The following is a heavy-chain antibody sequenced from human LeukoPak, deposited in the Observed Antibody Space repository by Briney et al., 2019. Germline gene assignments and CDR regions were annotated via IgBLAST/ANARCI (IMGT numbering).Heavy chain of an antibody. CDR2: IYYSGST. Sequence: PSETLSLTCSVSGGSVSSYYWSWIRRSPGKGLEWIGYIYYSGSTNYNPSLKSRVTISVDTSKNQFSLKLSSVTAADTAVYYCARVNRPYSYGRPYYYGMDVWGQGTTVTVSS. V-gene: IGHV4-59*02. CDR1: GGSVSSYY. CDR3: ARVNRPYSYGRPYYYGMDV. J-gene: IGHJ6*02. D-gene: IGHD5-18*01.